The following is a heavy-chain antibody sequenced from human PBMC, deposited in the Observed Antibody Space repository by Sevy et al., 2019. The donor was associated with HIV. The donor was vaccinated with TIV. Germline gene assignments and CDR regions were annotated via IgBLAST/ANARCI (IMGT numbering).Heavy chain of an antibody. V-gene: IGHV4-59*01. Sequence: SETLSLTCTVSGGSISSYYWSWIRQPPGKGLEWIGYIYYSGSTNYNPSLKSRVTISVDTSKNQFSLKLSSVTAADTAVYYCARDYCSSASCPDPAYNWFDPWGQGTLVTVSS. CDR1: GGSISSYY. J-gene: IGHJ5*02. CDR3: ARDYCSSASCPDPAYNWFDP. CDR2: IYYSGST. D-gene: IGHD2-2*01.